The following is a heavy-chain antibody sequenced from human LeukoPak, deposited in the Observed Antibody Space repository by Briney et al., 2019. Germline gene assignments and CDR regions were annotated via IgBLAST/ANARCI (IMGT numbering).Heavy chain of an antibody. CDR2: INHSGST. V-gene: IGHV4-34*01. Sequence: SETLSLTCAVYGGSFSGYYWSWIRQPPGKGLEWIGEINHSGSTNYNPSLKSRVTMSVDTSKNQFSLKLSSVTAADTAVYYCARGAAADHSGGFDYWGQGTLVTVSS. J-gene: IGHJ4*02. CDR1: GGSFSGYY. D-gene: IGHD6-13*01. CDR3: ARGAAADHSGGFDY.